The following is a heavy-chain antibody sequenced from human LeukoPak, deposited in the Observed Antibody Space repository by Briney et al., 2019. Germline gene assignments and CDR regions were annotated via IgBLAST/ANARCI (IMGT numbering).Heavy chain of an antibody. CDR3: ARGKLNVDIVATGVAFDI. CDR2: IYYSGT. Sequence: SETLSLTCTVSGGSISSGGYYWTWIRQHPGKGLEWIGYIYYSGTYYNPSLKSRVSISEDTSKNQFSLKLTSVTAADTAVYYCARGKLNVDIVATGVAFDIWGQGTMVTVSS. CDR1: GGSISSGGYY. D-gene: IGHD5-12*01. V-gene: IGHV4-31*03. J-gene: IGHJ3*02.